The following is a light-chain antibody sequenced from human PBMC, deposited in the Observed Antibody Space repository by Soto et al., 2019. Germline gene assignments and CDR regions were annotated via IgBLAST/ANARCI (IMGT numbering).Light chain of an antibody. CDR3: EHYNSYSEA. J-gene: IGKJ1*01. CDR2: KAS. Sequence: DSELTQCPAALSGSVGDRVTSGCRASQTISSWLAWYQQKPGKAPKLLIYKASTLKSGVPSRFSGSGSGTEITLPISSLQPDDFVTYYCEHYNSYSEAFGQGTKVDIK. V-gene: IGKV1-5*03. CDR1: QTISSW.